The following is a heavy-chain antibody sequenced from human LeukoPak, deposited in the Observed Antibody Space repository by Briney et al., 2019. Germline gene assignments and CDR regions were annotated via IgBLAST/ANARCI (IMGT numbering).Heavy chain of an antibody. CDR1: GGSFSGYY. CDR3: ARVSGYDWESFYDY. Sequence: SETLSLTCAVYGGSFSGYYWSWIRQPPGKGLEWIGEINHSGSTNYNPSLKSRVTISVDTSKNQFSLKLSSVTAADAAVYYCARVSGYDWESFYDYWGQGSLVTVSS. CDR2: INHSGST. D-gene: IGHD5-12*01. V-gene: IGHV4-34*01. J-gene: IGHJ4*02.